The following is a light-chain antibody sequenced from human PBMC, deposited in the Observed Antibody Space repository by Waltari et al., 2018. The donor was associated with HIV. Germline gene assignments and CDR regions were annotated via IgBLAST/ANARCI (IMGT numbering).Light chain of an antibody. CDR1: QNIGNN. V-gene: IGKV3-15*01. J-gene: IGKJ4*01. CDR3: QQYSSWPLT. Sequence: VLTQSPATLSVSPGEGATLSCRASQNIGNNLAWFQQKLGQAPRVLMYTASVRATGIPARFTGGGSVTDFTLTINSLQPEDVAIYYCQQYSSWPLTFGGGTKVEI. CDR2: TAS.